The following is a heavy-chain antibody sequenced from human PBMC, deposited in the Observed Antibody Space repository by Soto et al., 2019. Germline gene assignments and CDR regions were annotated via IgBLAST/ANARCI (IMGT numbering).Heavy chain of an antibody. D-gene: IGHD6-6*01. V-gene: IGHV4-34*01. CDR1: GGSFSGYY. Sequence: SETLSLTCAVYGGSFSGYYWSWIRQPPGKGLEWIGEINHSGSTNYNPSLKSRVTISVDTSKNPFSLKLSSVTAADTAVYYCARAPSSSSSTYYYYGMDVWGQGPTVTVSS. CDR3: ARAPSSSSSTYYYYGMDV. CDR2: INHSGST. J-gene: IGHJ6*02.